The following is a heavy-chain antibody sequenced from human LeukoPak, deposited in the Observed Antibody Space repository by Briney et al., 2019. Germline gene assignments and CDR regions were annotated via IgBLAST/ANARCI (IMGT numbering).Heavy chain of an antibody. CDR2: IYYSGST. Sequence: PSETPSLTCTVSGSSISGSTYYWGWIRQPPGKGLEWIGSIYYSGSTYYNPSLKSRVTISVDTSKNQFSLKLSSVTAADTAVYYCATYGGNSGSLRYWGQGTLVTVSS. J-gene: IGHJ4*02. CDR1: GSSISGSTYY. CDR3: ATYGGNSGSLRY. D-gene: IGHD4-23*01. V-gene: IGHV4-39*05.